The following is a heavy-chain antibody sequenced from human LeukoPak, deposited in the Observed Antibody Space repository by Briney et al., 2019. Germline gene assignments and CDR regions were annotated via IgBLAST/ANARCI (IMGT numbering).Heavy chain of an antibody. J-gene: IGHJ4*02. CDR3: AGRIAARPFSPPFDY. CDR1: GFTFSTYA. CDR2: IGDSGIHT. Sequence: GGSLRLSCAASGFTFSTYAMGWVRQAPGKGLEWVSAIGDSGIHTYHADSVKGRFTISRDNSKNTLYLQMNSLRAGDTAVYYCAGRIAARPFSPPFDYWGQGTLVTVSS. D-gene: IGHD6-6*01. V-gene: IGHV3-23*01.